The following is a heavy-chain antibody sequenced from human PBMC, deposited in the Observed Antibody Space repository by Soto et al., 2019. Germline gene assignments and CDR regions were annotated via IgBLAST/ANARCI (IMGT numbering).Heavy chain of an antibody. Sequence: PRVSLRLSFAASEFTFSRYSMSWVRQAPGKGLEWVSAISGSGGSTYYADSVKGRFTISRDNSKNTLYLQMNSLRAEDTAVYYCAKVIRFYCSGGSCSPVDAFDIWGQGTMVTVSS. CDR1: EFTFSRYS. J-gene: IGHJ3*02. CDR3: AKVIRFYCSGGSCSPVDAFDI. CDR2: ISGSGGST. V-gene: IGHV3-23*01. D-gene: IGHD2-15*01.